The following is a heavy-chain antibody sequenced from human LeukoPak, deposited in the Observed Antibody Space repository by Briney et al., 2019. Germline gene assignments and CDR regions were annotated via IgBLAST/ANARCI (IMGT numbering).Heavy chain of an antibody. CDR1: GGSFSGHY. J-gene: IGHJ5*02. CDR2: INHSGST. Sequence: SETLPLTCTVYGGSFSGHYWSWIRQPPGKGLEWIGEINHSGSTNYNPSLKSRVTISVDTSKNQFSLKLSSVTAADTAVYYCARGGLVLRFLEWLSKPYNWFDPWGQGTLVTVSS. D-gene: IGHD3-3*01. V-gene: IGHV4-34*01. CDR3: ARGGLVLRFLEWLSKPYNWFDP.